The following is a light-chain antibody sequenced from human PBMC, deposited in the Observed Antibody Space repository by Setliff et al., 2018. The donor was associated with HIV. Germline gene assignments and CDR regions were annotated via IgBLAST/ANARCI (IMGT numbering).Light chain of an antibody. Sequence: QSALAQPASVSGSPGQSITISCTGTSSDVGSYNLVSWYQQHPGKAPKLMIYEVSRRPSGVSNRLSGSKSGNTASLTISGLQAEDEADYYCCSYAGSNTYVFGAGTKVTV. CDR1: SSDVGSYNL. J-gene: IGLJ1*01. CDR2: EVS. V-gene: IGLV2-23*02. CDR3: CSYAGSNTYV.